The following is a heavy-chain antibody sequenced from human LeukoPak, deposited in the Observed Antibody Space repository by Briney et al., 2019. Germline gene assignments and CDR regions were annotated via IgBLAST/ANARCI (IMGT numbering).Heavy chain of an antibody. CDR1: GFTFSSYA. CDR3: AKGEYYYDSSGYPYYFDY. J-gene: IGHJ4*02. CDR2: ISGSGGST. V-gene: IGHV3-23*01. D-gene: IGHD3-22*01. Sequence: PGGSLRLSCAASGFTFSSYAMSWVRQAPGKGLEWVSAISGSGGSTYYADSVKGRFTISRDNSKNTLYLQMNSLRAEDTAVYYCAKGEYYYDSSGYPYYFDYWGQGTLVTVSS.